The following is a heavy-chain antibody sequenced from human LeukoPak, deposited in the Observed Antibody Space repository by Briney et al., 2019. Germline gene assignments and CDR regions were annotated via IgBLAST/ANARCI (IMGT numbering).Heavy chain of an antibody. CDR3: AKNWIFGVVHTFDY. V-gene: IGHV4-59*01. Sequence: SETLSLTCTVSGGSISSSYRSWLRQPPGKGLEWIGYIYYSGSTNYNPSLKSRVTISVDMSKNQFSLKLSSVTAADTAMYFCAKNWIFGVVHTFDYWSQGTLVTVSS. D-gene: IGHD3-3*01. CDR1: GGSISSSY. CDR2: IYYSGST. J-gene: IGHJ4*02.